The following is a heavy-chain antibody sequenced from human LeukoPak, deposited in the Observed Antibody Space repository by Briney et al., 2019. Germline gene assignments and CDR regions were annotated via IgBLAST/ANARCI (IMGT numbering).Heavy chain of an antibody. V-gene: IGHV3-7*01. J-gene: IGHJ2*01. D-gene: IGHD2-15*01. CDR3: ARATGYCSGGSCYYWYFDL. CDR1: GFTFSTYW. Sequence: GGSLRLSCAASGFTFSTYWMTWVRQAPGKGLEWVAIIKPDGSEKYYVDSVKGRFTISRDNAKNTLYLQMNSLRAEDTAVYYCARATGYCSGGSCYYWYFDLWGRGTLVTVSS. CDR2: IKPDGSEK.